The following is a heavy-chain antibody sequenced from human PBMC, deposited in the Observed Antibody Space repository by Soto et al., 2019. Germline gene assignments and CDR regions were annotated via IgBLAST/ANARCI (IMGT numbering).Heavy chain of an antibody. CDR1: GFIFADYA. J-gene: IGHJ4*02. V-gene: IGHV3-49*04. CDR2: IRSKTFGETT. D-gene: IGHD3-16*01. Sequence: GGSLRLSCSASGFIFADYAVSWVRQVPGKGLEWLGFIRSKTFGETTKYAASVKGRFTISRDDSKAIAYLQMDSLMTEDTAVYYCTRAYDYLWGSPVSCFDYWGQGTLVTVSS. CDR3: TRAYDYLWGSPVSCFDY.